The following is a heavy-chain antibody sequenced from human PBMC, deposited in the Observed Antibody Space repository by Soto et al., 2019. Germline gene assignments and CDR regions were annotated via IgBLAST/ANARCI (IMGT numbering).Heavy chain of an antibody. D-gene: IGHD3-3*01. CDR3: GNSPGSVSAPEASGY. V-gene: IGHV3-23*01. CDR1: GFTFSGYA. CDR2: ISASGENT. J-gene: IGHJ4*02. Sequence: EAQVLESGGGLAQPGGSLRLSCATSGFTFSGYAMSWVRQTPGKGLEWVSGISASGENTYYADSVEGRFIISRDNSKNTLLLHMNSLRAGDTAVYFCGNSPGSVSAPEASGYWGRGTLVIVSS.